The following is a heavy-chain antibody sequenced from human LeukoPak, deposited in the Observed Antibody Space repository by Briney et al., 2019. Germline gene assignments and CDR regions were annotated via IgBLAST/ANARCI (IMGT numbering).Heavy chain of an antibody. J-gene: IGHJ3*02. CDR1: GGSISSYY. CDR2: IYYSGST. Sequence: SETLSLTCTVSGGSISSYYWGWIRQPPGKGLEWIGSIYYSGSTNYNPSLMSRVTISVDTSKNQFSLKLSSVTAADTAVYYCASCGTMVRGHNAPPPGDAFDIWGQGTMVTVSS. CDR3: ASCGTMVRGHNAPPPGDAFDI. V-gene: IGHV4-39*07. D-gene: IGHD3-10*01.